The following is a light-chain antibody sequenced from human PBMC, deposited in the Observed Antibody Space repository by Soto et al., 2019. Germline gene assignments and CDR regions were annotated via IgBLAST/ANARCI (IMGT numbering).Light chain of an antibody. CDR2: GAG. Sequence: EIVLTQSPGTLSLSPGERATLSCRASQSVRSNFLAWYQQRPGQSPRLLIYGAGSRATGIPERISGSGSETDFTLTIYRLEPEDFAVYYCQQYGSSPYTFGQGT. J-gene: IGKJ2*01. CDR3: QQYGSSPYT. V-gene: IGKV3-20*01. CDR1: QSVRSNF.